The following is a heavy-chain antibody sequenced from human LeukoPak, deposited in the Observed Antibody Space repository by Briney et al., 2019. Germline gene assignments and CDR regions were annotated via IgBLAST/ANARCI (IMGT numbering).Heavy chain of an antibody. D-gene: IGHD3-9*01. CDR3: ASGGYDDILTGSLWAFRGDI. CDR1: GYTFTSYY. Sequence: ASVKVSCKASGYTFTSYYMHWVRQAPGQGLEWMGIINPSGGSTSYAQKFQGRVTMTRDTSISTAYMELSRLRSDDTAVYYCASGGYDDILTGSLWAFRGDIWGQGTMVTVSS. V-gene: IGHV1-46*01. J-gene: IGHJ3*02. CDR2: INPSGGST.